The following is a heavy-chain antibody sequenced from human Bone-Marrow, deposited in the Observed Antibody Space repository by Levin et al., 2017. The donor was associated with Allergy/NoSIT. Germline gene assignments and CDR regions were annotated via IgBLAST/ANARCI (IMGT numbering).Heavy chain of an antibody. CDR3: ARKDITAGHLDN. CDR1: GGAMTSGGSY. J-gene: IGHJ4*02. Sequence: SQTLSLTCTVSGGAMTSGGSYWSWVRQHPGKGLEWIGYIYYTGSAYYNPSLKSRASMSVDTSKNQFSLKLASVTAADTALYYCARKDITAGHLDNWGQGTLVTVSS. V-gene: IGHV4-31*03. D-gene: IGHD2-21*02. CDR2: IYYTGSA.